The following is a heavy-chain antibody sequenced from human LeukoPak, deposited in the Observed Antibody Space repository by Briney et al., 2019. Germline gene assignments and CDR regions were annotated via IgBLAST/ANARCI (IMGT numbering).Heavy chain of an antibody. CDR3: ARVVSAAGTIGY. CDR2: IIPIFGTA. Sequence: SVKVSCKASGGTFSSYAISWMRQAPGQGLEWMGGIIPIFGTANYAQKFQGRVTITADESTGTAYMELSSLRSEDTAVYYCARVVSAAGTIGYWGQGTLVTVSS. J-gene: IGHJ4*02. D-gene: IGHD6-13*01. CDR1: GGTFSSYA. V-gene: IGHV1-69*13.